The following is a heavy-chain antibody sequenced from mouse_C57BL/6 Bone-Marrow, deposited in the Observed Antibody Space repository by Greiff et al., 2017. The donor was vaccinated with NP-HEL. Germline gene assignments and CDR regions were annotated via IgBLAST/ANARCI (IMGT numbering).Heavy chain of an antibody. Sequence: QVQLQQPGAELVRPGTSVKLSCKASGYTFTSYWMHWVKQRPGQGLEWIGVIDPSDSYTNYNQTFKGKATLTVDTSSSTAYRQLSSLASEDSSVYYCAVLITTVVAYYFDYWGQGTTLTVSS. V-gene: IGHV1-59*01. D-gene: IGHD1-1*01. J-gene: IGHJ2*01. CDR2: IDPSDSYT. CDR1: GYTFTSYW. CDR3: AVLITTVVAYYFDY.